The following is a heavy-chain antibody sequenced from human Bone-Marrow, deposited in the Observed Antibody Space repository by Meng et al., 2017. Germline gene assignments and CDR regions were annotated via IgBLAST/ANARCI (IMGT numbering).Heavy chain of an antibody. CDR1: GFTFDDYA. J-gene: IGHJ4*02. V-gene: IGHV3-9*01. Sequence: SLKISCAASGFTFDDYAMHWVRQAPGKGLEWVSGISWNSGSIGYADSVKGRFTISRDNAKNSLYLQMNSLRAEDTAVYYCAGWLREGDFDYWGQGTLVTVSS. CDR3: AGWLREGDFDY. D-gene: IGHD5-12*01. CDR2: ISWNSGSI.